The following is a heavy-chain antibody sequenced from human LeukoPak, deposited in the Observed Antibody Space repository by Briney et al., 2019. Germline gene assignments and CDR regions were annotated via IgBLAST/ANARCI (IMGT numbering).Heavy chain of an antibody. CDR2: ISGSGGTT. Sequence: GGSLRLSCAASGFTFSSYAMSWVRQAPGKGLEGVSVISGSGGTTSYADSVKGRFTISRDNSKNTLYLQMNSLRAEDTAVYYCAKQASRFLEWLSNWFDPWGQGALVTVSS. J-gene: IGHJ5*02. CDR1: GFTFSSYA. D-gene: IGHD3-3*01. V-gene: IGHV3-23*01. CDR3: AKQASRFLEWLSNWFDP.